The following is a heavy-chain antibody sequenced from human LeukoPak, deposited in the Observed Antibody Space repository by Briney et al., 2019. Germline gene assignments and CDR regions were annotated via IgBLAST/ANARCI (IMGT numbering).Heavy chain of an antibody. CDR2: IKQDGSEK. CDR1: GFTFSSYW. CDR3: ARTYNWNDGDAFDI. J-gene: IGHJ3*02. D-gene: IGHD1-1*01. Sequence: GGSLRLSCAASGFTFSSYWMSWVRQAPGKGLEWVANIKQDGSEKYYVDSVKGRFTISRDNAKNSLYLQMNSLRAEDTAVYYCARTYNWNDGDAFDIWGQGTMVTVSS. V-gene: IGHV3-7*01.